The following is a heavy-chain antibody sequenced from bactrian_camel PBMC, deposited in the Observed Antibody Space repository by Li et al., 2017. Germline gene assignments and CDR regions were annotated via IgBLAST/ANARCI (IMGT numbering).Heavy chain of an antibody. CDR1: GFTFRSYA. D-gene: IGHD3*01. Sequence: LVESGGGLVQPGKSLRLSCSVSGFTFRSYAMSWVRQAPGKGLEWVTTIEGDGDSTYYTDSVKGRFTISQGNAKNTLYLQMNSLKPEDTAVYYCAAARNPYCSSSWCPQRPADFGYWGQGTQVTVS. V-gene: IGHV3S40*01. CDR3: AAARNPYCSSSWCPQRPADFGY. CDR2: IEGDGDST. J-gene: IGHJ6*01.